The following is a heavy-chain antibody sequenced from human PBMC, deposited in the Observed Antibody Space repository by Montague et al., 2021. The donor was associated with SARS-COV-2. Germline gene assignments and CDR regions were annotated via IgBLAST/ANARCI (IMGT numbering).Heavy chain of an antibody. CDR1: GFTFSSYG. D-gene: IGHD5-18*01. CDR3: ARDLAYSYGFYYYGMDV. V-gene: IGHV3-33*01. Sequence: SLRLSFAASGFTFSSYGMHWVRQAPGKGLEWVAVIWYDGSNKYYADSVKGRFTISRDNSKNTLYLQMNSLRAEDTAVYYCARDLAYSYGFYYYGMDVWGQGTTVTVSS. CDR2: IWYDGSNK. J-gene: IGHJ6*02.